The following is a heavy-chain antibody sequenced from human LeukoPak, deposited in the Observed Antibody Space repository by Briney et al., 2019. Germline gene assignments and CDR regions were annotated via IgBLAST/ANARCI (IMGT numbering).Heavy chain of an antibody. V-gene: IGHV2-5*02. D-gene: IGHD5-18*01. Sequence: SGPTLVNPTQTLTLTCTFSGFSLSTSAVGVGWIRQPPGKALEWLALYYWDDDNRYSPYLRNRLTITKDTSKNQVVLKMTNMDPVDTATYYCAHRRYTAGYNWFDPWGQGTLVTVSS. CDR3: AHRRYTAGYNWFDP. CDR1: GFSLSTSAVG. CDR2: YYWDDDN. J-gene: IGHJ5*02.